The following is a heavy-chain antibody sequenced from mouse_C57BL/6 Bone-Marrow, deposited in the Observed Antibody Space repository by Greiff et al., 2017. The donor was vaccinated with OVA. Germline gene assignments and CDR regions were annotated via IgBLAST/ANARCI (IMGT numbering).Heavy chain of an antibody. D-gene: IGHD6-1*01. CDR3: ASGGHNGGWFAY. Sequence: QVQLKQPGAELVRPGSSVKLSCKASGYTFTSYWMDWVKQRPGQGLEWIGNIYPSDSETHYNQKFKDKATLTVDKSSSTAYMQLSSLTSEDSAVYYCASGGHNGGWFAYWGQGTLVTVSA. V-gene: IGHV1-61*01. CDR2: IYPSDSET. CDR1: GYTFTSYW. J-gene: IGHJ3*01.